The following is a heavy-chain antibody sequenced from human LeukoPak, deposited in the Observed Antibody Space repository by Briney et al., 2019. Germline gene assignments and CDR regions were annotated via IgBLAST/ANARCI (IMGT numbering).Heavy chain of an antibody. V-gene: IGHV1-8*01. Sequence: ASVKVSCKASGYTFTSYDINWVRQATGQGLEWMGWMNPNCGNTGYAQKFQGRVTMTRNTSISTAYMELSSLRSEATAVYYCARGRGTEGWFDPWGQGTLVTVSS. CDR2: MNPNCGNT. CDR1: GYTFTSYD. D-gene: IGHD1-1*01. CDR3: ARGRGTEGWFDP. J-gene: IGHJ5*02.